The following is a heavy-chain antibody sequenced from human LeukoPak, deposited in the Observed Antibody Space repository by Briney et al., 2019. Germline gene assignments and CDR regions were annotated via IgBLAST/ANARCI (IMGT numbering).Heavy chain of an antibody. Sequence: PGGSLRLSCAASGFTFSNFAIRWVRQVPGKGLEWVSSIDGSGDKTHYPDSVRGRFTVFRDNSKNTLYLQMNSLRVEDTATYFCAKVQFNWGPIDYWGQGTPVIVSS. CDR2: IDGSGDKT. D-gene: IGHD7-27*01. J-gene: IGHJ4*02. CDR1: GFTFSNFA. V-gene: IGHV3-23*01. CDR3: AKVQFNWGPIDY.